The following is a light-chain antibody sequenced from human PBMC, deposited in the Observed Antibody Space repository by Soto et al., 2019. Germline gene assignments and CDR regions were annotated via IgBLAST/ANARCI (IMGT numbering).Light chain of an antibody. V-gene: IGKV1-5*01. J-gene: IGKJ1*01. CDR3: RHCVVYSWT. CDR2: DVS. CDR1: QNIGTW. Sequence: DIPMTQSPSILSASVGDRVTITCRASQNIGTWLAWYQQKPGRAPKLLIFDVSSLQSGVPSRFSGSGSGTEFTLTISSLQPDDSATYTCRHCVVYSWTFGQWTKVEIK.